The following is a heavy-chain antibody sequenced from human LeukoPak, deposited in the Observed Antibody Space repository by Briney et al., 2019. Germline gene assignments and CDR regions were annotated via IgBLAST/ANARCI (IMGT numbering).Heavy chain of an antibody. CDR3: AIGQGVITWGGADVYDV. CDR1: GYTFTSYG. Sequence: ASVKASCKASGYTFTSYGISWVRQAPGQGLEWMGWISAYNGNTNYAQKLQGRVTMTTDTSTSTAYMELRTLISDDTATYYCAIGQGVITWGGADVYDVWGQGTTVIVSS. J-gene: IGHJ3*01. CDR2: ISAYNGNT. V-gene: IGHV1-18*01. D-gene: IGHD3-16*01.